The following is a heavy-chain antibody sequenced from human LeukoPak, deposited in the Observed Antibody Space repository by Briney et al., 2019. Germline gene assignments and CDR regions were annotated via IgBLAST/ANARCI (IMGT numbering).Heavy chain of an antibody. CDR3: ARVIVGATTRYYFDY. J-gene: IGHJ4*02. V-gene: IGHV4-4*07. Sequence: PSETLSLTCTVSGGSISSYYWSWIRQPAGRGLEWIGRIYTSGSTNYNPSLKSRVTMSVDTSKNQFSLKLSSVTAADTAVYYCARVIVGATTRYYFDYWGQGTLVTVSS. CDR2: IYTSGST. D-gene: IGHD1-26*01. CDR1: GGSISSYY.